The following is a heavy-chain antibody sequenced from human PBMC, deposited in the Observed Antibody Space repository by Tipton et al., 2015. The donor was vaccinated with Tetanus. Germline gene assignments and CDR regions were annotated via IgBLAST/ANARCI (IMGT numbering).Heavy chain of an antibody. D-gene: IGHD3-22*01. Sequence: TLSLTCTVSGGSISSGGYYWSWIRQHPGKGLEWIGYIYYSGSTYYNPSLKSRVTISVDTSKNQFSLKLSSVTAADTAVYYCARDSGSPQTYFYDSSGYCPYYYYGMDVWGQGTTVTVSS. CDR1: GGSISSGGYY. CDR3: ARDSGSPQTYFYDSSGYCPYYYYGMDV. J-gene: IGHJ6*02. V-gene: IGHV4-31*03. CDR2: IYYSGST.